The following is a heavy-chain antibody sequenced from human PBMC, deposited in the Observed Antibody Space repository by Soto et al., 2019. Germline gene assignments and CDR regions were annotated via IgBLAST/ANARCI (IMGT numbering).Heavy chain of an antibody. CDR1: SGSISSTNW. V-gene: IGHV4-4*02. J-gene: IGHJ6*04. D-gene: IGHD2-15*01. Sequence: QVQLQESGPGLVKPSGTLSLTCAVSSGSISSTNWWRWVRQPPGKGLEWIGEIYHGGSTNYNPSLKSRVTISVDKSKNYFSLELSSVTAADTAVYYCARGSRYCSGGTCYSDLDVWGKGTTVTVSS. CDR3: ARGSRYCSGGTCYSDLDV. CDR2: IYHGGST.